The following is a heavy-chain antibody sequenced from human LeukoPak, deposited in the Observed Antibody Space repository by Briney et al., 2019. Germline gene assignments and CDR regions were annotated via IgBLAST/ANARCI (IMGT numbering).Heavy chain of an antibody. D-gene: IGHD6-13*01. J-gene: IGHJ3*02. CDR3: APKVAAADDAFDI. V-gene: IGHV1-2*02. Sequence: GASVKVSCKASGYTFTGYYMHWVRQAPGQGLEWMGWINPNSGGTNYAQKFQGRVTMTRDTSISTAYMELSRLRSDDTAVYYCAPKVAAADDAFDIWGQGTMVTVSS. CDR2: INPNSGGT. CDR1: GYTFTGYY.